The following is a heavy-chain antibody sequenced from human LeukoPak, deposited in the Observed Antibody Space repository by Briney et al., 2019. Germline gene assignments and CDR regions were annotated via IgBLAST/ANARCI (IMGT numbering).Heavy chain of an antibody. CDR1: GFTLSSYG. V-gene: IGHV3-30*18. CDR3: AQARRPLLVVAPDGHYSQFFHH. J-gene: IGHJ1*01. D-gene: IGHD6-13*01. CDR2: ISYDGSNK. Sequence: PGRSLRLSCAASGFTLSSYGMHWVRQAPGKGLEWVAVISYDGSNKYYADYVKGRFTISRDNSKNTLYLQMNSLRAEDMAVYYCAQARRPLLVVAPDGHYSQFFHHGGQSTLVTVSS.